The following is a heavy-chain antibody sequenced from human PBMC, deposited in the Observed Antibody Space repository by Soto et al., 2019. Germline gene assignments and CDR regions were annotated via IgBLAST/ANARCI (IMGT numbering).Heavy chain of an antibody. CDR3: ARPQDRQLLRVGYYYGMDV. Sequence: GASVKVSCKASGGTFSNFAINWVRQAPGQGLEWMGGIIPMFETANYAQKFQGRVTITADESTSTAYMEMNSLRSEDTAVYYCARPQDRQLLRVGYYYGMDVWGQGTAVTVSS. CDR2: IIPMFETA. V-gene: IGHV1-69*13. D-gene: IGHD2-15*01. J-gene: IGHJ6*02. CDR1: GGTFSNFA.